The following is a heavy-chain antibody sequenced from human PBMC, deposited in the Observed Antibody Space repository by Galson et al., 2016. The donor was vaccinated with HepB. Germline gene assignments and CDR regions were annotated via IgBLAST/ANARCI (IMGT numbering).Heavy chain of an antibody. CDR2: TNPAIRDA. J-gene: IGHJ5*02. V-gene: IGHV1-3*01. CDR3: ARDRLIVGAARNSFDP. Sequence: SVKVSCKASGYTFTDYAIHWLRQAPGQSLKWLGWTNPAIRDATYSAHFRDRAPFTRDTSATTIFMELSSLRPEDTAVYYCARDRLIVGAARNSFDPWGQGTLVTVSS. CDR1: GYTFTDYA. D-gene: IGHD1-26*01.